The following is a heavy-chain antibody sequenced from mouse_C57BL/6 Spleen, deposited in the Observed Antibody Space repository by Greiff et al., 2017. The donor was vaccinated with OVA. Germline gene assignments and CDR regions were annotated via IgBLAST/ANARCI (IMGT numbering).Heavy chain of an antibody. J-gene: IGHJ2*01. CDR1: GFYIKDYY. Sequence: VPLQQSGAELVRPGASVKLSCTASGFYIKDYYMHLVKLRPEQGLELVGRVDPEDGDAEYAPKFQGKATMTADTSSNTAYLQLSSLTSEDTAVYYCTTGPTTVVAEGYWGQGTTLTVSS. D-gene: IGHD1-1*01. V-gene: IGHV14-1*01. CDR3: TTGPTTVVAEGY. CDR2: VDPEDGDA.